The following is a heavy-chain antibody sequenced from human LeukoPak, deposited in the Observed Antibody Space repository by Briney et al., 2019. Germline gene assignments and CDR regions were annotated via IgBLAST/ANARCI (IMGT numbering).Heavy chain of an antibody. CDR1: GFAFSDYA. J-gene: IGHJ4*02. CDR3: TKDRTDYSSFDY. D-gene: IGHD4-11*01. Sequence: GGSLRLSCAASGFAFSDYAMSWVRQAPGKGLEWVSAIGGRGGSTYSADSVEGRFTISRDNSKNTLYLQMNSLRAEDTAVYYCTKDRTDYSSFDYWGQGTLVTVSS. V-gene: IGHV3-23*01. CDR2: IGGRGGST.